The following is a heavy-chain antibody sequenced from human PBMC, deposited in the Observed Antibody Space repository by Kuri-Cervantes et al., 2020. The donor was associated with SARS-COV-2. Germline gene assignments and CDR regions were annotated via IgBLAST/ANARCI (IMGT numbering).Heavy chain of an antibody. D-gene: IGHD6-19*01. V-gene: IGHV3-74*01. CDR3: ARDPDSSGWYAGDAFDI. Sequence: GGSLRLSCAASGFTFSSYWMHWVRRAQGQGLVWVSRINSDGSSTSYADSGKGRFTISRDNAKNTLYLQMNSLRAEDTAVYYCARDPDSSGWYAGDAFDIWGQGTMVTVSS. J-gene: IGHJ3*02. CDR2: INSDGSST. CDR1: GFTFSSYW.